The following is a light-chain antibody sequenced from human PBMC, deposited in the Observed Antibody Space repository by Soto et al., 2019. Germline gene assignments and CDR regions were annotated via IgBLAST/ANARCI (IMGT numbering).Light chain of an antibody. Sequence: QSALTQPASVSGSPGQSITISCTGTSSDDGGYNYVSWYQQHPGKAPKLMIYEVSDRPSGVSDRFSGSKSGNTASLTISGLQAEDESEYYCSSYTSSSPVVFGGGTKLTVL. CDR3: SSYTSSSPVV. CDR2: EVS. J-gene: IGLJ2*01. V-gene: IGLV2-14*01. CDR1: SSDDGGYNY.